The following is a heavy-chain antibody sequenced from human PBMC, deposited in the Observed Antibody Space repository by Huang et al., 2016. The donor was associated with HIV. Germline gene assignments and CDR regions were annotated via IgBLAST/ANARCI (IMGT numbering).Heavy chain of an antibody. V-gene: IGHV5-51*01. CDR2: GYPGDSAT. J-gene: IGHJ4*02. D-gene: IGHD2-2*01. CDR3: ARFSHKRSTHESGFGY. Sequence: EVQLVQSGVELKKPGESLKISCRASGYTFTHYWIGWVRRMPGKGLEWMGIGYPGDSATIYSPSFQGQVTISADKSVNTAYLQWGGLKASDTAIYYCARFSHKRSTHESGFGYWGQGTLVTVSS. CDR1: GYTFTHYW.